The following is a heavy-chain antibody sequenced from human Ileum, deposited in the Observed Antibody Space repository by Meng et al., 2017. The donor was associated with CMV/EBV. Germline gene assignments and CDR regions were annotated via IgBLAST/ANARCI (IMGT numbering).Heavy chain of an antibody. J-gene: IGHJ4*02. D-gene: IGHD2-21*02. V-gene: IGHV1-2*06. CDR2: ISGNNGNT. Sequence: KASGYTFTDNFMHWVRQAPGQGLEWMGRISGNNGNTRYARKFQGRVTMTRDTSTSTVYMELDRLTSDDTAVYYCARDLVVVTAPGDSWGQGTLVHRLL. CDR3: ARDLVVVTAPGDS. CDR1: GYTFTDNF.